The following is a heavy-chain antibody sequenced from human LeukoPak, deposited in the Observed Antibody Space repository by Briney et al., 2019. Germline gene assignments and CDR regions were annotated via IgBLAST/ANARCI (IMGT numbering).Heavy chain of an antibody. CDR2: IYYSGST. Sequence: SETLSLTCTVSGGSINSYYWSWIRQPPGKGLEWIGSIYYSGSTYYNPSLKSRVTISVDTSKNQFSLKLSSVTAADTAVYYCARGVAVAGLANWFDPWGQGTLVTVSS. CDR3: ARGVAVAGLANWFDP. J-gene: IGHJ5*02. V-gene: IGHV4-59*12. D-gene: IGHD6-19*01. CDR1: GGSINSYY.